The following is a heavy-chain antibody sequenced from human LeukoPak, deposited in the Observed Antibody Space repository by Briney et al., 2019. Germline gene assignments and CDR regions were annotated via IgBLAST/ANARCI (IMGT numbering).Heavy chain of an antibody. CDR3: ARGPRATATQAFDI. D-gene: IGHD2-15*01. CDR2: IYTTGST. V-gene: IGHV4-4*07. CDR1: DGSITNSY. Sequence: SETLSLTCTVSDGSITNSYWSWIRQPAGKGLEWIGRIYTTGSTNYNPSLNSRVTMSVGTSKNQFSLKLNSVTAADTAVYYCARGPRATATQAFDIWGQGTMVTVSS. J-gene: IGHJ3*02.